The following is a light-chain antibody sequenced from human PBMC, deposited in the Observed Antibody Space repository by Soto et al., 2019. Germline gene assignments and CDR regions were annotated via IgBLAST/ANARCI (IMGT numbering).Light chain of an antibody. V-gene: IGLV1-44*01. CDR3: AAWGDSLNTWV. CDR1: SSNIGSNA. J-gene: IGLJ3*02. Sequence: QSALTQPPSASATPGQTVTIYCSGSSSNIGSNAVSWYQHFPGTAPKVLIYSDDQRPSGVPDRFSGSKSGTSASLAISGLQAEDEADYFCAAWGDSLNTWVFGGGTKVTVL. CDR2: SDD.